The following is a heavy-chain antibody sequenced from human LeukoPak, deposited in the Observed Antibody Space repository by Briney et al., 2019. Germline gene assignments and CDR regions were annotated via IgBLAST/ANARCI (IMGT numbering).Heavy chain of an antibody. J-gene: IGHJ3*02. V-gene: IGHV3-21*01. CDR1: GFTFSAYS. CDR2: ISSSSSYI. D-gene: IGHD3-10*01. CDR3: ATEGYYYGFDI. Sequence: GGSLRLSCAASGFTFSAYSMNWVRQAPGKGLEWVSSISSSSSYIYYADSVKGRLTISRDNAENSLYLQMNSLRAEDTAVYYCATEGYYYGFDIWGQGTMVTVSS.